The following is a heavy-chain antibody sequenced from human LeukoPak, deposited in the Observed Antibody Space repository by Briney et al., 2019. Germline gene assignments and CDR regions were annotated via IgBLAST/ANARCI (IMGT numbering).Heavy chain of an antibody. D-gene: IGHD6-19*01. CDR2: ISYDGSNK. V-gene: IGHV3-30-3*01. CDR3: ARESLSGWYDQ. Sequence: PGSSLRLSCAASGFSFSSYAMHWVRQAPGKGLEWVAVISYDGSNKYYTDSVKGRVTISRDHSKNTLNLQMNSLRAEDTALYYCARESLSGWYDQWGQGTLVTVSS. CDR1: GFSFSSYA. J-gene: IGHJ5*02.